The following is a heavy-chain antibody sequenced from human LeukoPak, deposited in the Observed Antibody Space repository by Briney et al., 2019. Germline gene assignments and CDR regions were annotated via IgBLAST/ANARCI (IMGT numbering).Heavy chain of an antibody. Sequence: ASVKVSCKASGGTFSSYAISWVRQAPGQGLEWMGGIIPIFGTANYAQKFQGRVTITADESTSTAYRELSSLRSEDTAVYYCAKSNGYGLVDIWGQGTMVTVSS. CDR2: IIPIFGTA. CDR1: GGTFSSYA. CDR3: AKSNGYGLVDI. V-gene: IGHV1-69*01. J-gene: IGHJ3*02. D-gene: IGHD3-10*01.